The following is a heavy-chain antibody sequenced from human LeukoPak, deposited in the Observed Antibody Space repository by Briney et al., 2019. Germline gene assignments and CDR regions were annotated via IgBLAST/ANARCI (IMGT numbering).Heavy chain of an antibody. CDR3: ARGTTVVTIDY. Sequence: SETLSLTCTVSGGSISSYYWSWIRQPPGKGLEWIGYIYYSGSTNYNPSLKSRVTISVDTSKNQFSLKLSSVTAADTAVYYCARGTTVVTIDYWGQGTLVTVSS. J-gene: IGHJ4*02. D-gene: IGHD4-23*01. CDR1: GGSISSYY. V-gene: IGHV4-59*01. CDR2: IYYSGST.